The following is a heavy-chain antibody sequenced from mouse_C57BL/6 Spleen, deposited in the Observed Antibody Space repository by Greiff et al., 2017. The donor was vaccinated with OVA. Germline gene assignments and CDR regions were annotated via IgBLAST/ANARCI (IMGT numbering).Heavy chain of an antibody. V-gene: IGHV1-64*01. CDR3: ARDNDYDAMDY. CDR2: IHPNSGST. J-gene: IGHJ4*01. D-gene: IGHD2-4*01. CDR1: GYTFTSYW. Sequence: QVQLQQPGAELVKPGASVKLSCKASGYTFTSYWMHWVKQRPGQGLEWIGMIHPNSGSTNYNEKFKSKATLTVDKSSSTAYMQLSSLTSEDSAVYYCARDNDYDAMDYWGQGTSATVSS.